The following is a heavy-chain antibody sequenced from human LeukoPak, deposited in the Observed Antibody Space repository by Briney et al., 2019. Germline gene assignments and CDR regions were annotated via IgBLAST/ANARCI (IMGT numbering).Heavy chain of an antibody. D-gene: IGHD3-22*01. CDR1: GFTFSDHY. V-gene: IGHV3-72*01. CDR3: AKAYRDSSGYYYDY. CDR2: TRNKASTYTT. J-gene: IGHJ4*02. Sequence: QPGGSLRLSCAASGFTFSDHYMDWVRQAPGKGLEWVGRTRNKASTYTTEYAASVKGRFTISRDDSKNSLYLQMNSLRAEDTAVYYCAKAYRDSSGYYYDYWGQGTLVTVSS.